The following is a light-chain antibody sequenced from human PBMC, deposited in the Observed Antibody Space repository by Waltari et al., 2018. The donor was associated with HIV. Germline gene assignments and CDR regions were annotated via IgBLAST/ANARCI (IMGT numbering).Light chain of an antibody. CDR3: MQGTHFPWT. V-gene: IGKV2-24*01. CDR1: QSPVHTNGNTY. J-gene: IGKJ1*01. CDR2: KVS. Sequence: TQFSSPVTSGQSASISCSSSQSPVHTNGNTYLGWLHQRPGQPPRLLISKVSDRFSGVPDRFSGSGAGTEFTLNITAVSHDDVGSDYCMQGTHFPWTFGQGTKL.